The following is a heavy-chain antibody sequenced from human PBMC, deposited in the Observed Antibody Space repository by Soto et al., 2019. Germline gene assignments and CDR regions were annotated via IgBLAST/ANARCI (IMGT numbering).Heavy chain of an antibody. V-gene: IGHV3-23*04. D-gene: IGHD1-26*01. CDR1: GFTVSSNY. CDR2: ISGSGGST. J-gene: IGHJ4*02. Sequence: EVQLVETGGGLIQPGGSLRLSCAASGFTVSSNYMSWVRQAPGKGLEWVSAISGSGGSTYYADSVKGRFTISRDNSKNTLYLQMNSLRAEDTAVYYCAKAIVGATKAGDYWGQGTLVTVSS. CDR3: AKAIVGATKAGDY.